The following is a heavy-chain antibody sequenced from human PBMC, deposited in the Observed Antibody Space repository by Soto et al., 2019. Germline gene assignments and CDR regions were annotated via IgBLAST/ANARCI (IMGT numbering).Heavy chain of an antibody. Sequence: QVQLVQSGAEVKKPGASVKVSCKASGYTFTSYGISWVRQAPGQGLEWIGWISAYNGNTNYAQKLQGRVTMTTDTSTSTAYMELRSLRSDDTAVYYCARGRDCSGGSCYSGDWFDPWGQGTLVTVSS. V-gene: IGHV1-18*01. J-gene: IGHJ5*02. CDR1: GYTFTSYG. D-gene: IGHD2-15*01. CDR2: ISAYNGNT. CDR3: ARGRDCSGGSCYSGDWFDP.